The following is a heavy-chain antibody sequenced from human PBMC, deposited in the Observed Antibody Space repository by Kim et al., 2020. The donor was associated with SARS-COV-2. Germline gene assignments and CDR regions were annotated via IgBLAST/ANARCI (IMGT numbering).Heavy chain of an antibody. V-gene: IGHV3-7*01. CDR2: IKQDGSEK. D-gene: IGHD3-10*01. Sequence: GGSLRLSCAASGFTFSSYWMSWVRQAPGKGLEWVANIKQDGSEKYYVDSVKGRFTISRDNAKNSLYLQMNSLRAEDTAVYYCARDGYGSGSYYNLYYFDFWGQGTLVTVSS. CDR1: GFTFSSYW. J-gene: IGHJ4*02. CDR3: ARDGYGSGSYYNLYYFDF.